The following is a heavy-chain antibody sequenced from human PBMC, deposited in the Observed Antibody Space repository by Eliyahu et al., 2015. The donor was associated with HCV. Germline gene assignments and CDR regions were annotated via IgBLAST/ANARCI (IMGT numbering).Heavy chain of an antibody. CDR2: ISYDGSNK. D-gene: IGHD4-17*01. CDR3: ANCYGYGPDY. Sequence: QVQLVESGGGVVQPGRSLRLSXXASGFTFSSXGXHWVRQAPGXGLEWVAVISYDGSNKYYADSVKGRFTISRDNSKNTLYLQMNSLRAEDTAVYYCANCYGYGPDYWGQGTLVTVSS. J-gene: IGHJ4*02. CDR1: GFTFSSXG. V-gene: IGHV3-30*18.